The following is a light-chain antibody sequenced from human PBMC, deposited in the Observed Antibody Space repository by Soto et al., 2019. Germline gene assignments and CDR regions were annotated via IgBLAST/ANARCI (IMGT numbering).Light chain of an antibody. Sequence: EIVMTQSPGTLSVSPGERATLSCRASQRFISSYLAWYQQKPGQSPRPLIYGASSRATGIPDRFSGGGSGTDFTLTISSLESEDFAVYYCQQYNSSPLTFGQGTKVDIK. V-gene: IGKV3-20*01. CDR3: QQYNSSPLT. CDR1: QRFISSY. CDR2: GAS. J-gene: IGKJ2*01.